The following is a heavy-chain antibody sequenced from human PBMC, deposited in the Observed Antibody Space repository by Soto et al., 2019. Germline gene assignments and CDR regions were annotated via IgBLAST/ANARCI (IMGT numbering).Heavy chain of an antibody. CDR2: LYSGGVT. J-gene: IGHJ3*02. V-gene: IGHV3-66*01. Sequence: EGQLVESGGGLVQPGGSLRLSCAASGFTVRSNDMSWVRQAPGKGLEWVSLLYSGGVTFYADSVKGRFTISRDSSINTLYLQMNSLRAEDTAVCYCARDLDSGALVDAFDIWGQGTMVTVSS. CDR1: GFTVRSND. D-gene: IGHD4-17*01. CDR3: ARDLDSGALVDAFDI.